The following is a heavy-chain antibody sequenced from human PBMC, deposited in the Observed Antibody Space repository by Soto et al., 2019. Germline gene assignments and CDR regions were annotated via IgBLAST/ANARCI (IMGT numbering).Heavy chain of an antibody. CDR3: ARAMTSVGAAAKGDF. CDR2: INSDGSIT. CDR1: GLTFNTHW. Sequence: EVQLVESGGGLILPGGSLRLSCAASGLTFNTHWMHWVRQAPGKGLVWVSRINSDGSITDYADSVKGRFSISRDNPRNTLYLQMNSLSLEDTAVYYCARAMTSVGAAAKGDFWGQGTLVTVSS. V-gene: IGHV3-74*01. J-gene: IGHJ4*02. D-gene: IGHD1-26*01.